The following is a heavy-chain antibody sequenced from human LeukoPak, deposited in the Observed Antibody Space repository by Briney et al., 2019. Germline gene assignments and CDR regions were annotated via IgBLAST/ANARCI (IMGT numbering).Heavy chain of an antibody. V-gene: IGHV4-34*01. D-gene: IGHD3-22*01. CDR3: ARGGIYYDSSGYLYNWFDP. CDR2: INHSGST. Sequence: SETLSLTCAVYGGSFSGYYWSWIRQPPGKGLEWIGEINHSGSTNYNPSLKSRVTISVDTSKNQFSLKLSSVTAADTAVYYCARGGIYYDSSGYLYNWFDPWGQGTLVTVSS. J-gene: IGHJ5*02. CDR1: GGSFSGYY.